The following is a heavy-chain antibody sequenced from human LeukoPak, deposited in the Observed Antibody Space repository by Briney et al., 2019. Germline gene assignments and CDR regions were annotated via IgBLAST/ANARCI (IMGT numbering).Heavy chain of an antibody. J-gene: IGHJ4*02. V-gene: IGHV3-23*01. Sequence: GGSLRLSCAASGFTFSSYSMNWVRQAPGKGLEWVSAIIGSGGSTYYADSVKGRFTISRDNSKNTLYLQMNSLRAEDTAVYYCAKAHITMVRGVISQPGYYFDYWGQGTLVTVSS. CDR3: AKAHITMVRGVISQPGYYFDY. D-gene: IGHD3-10*01. CDR1: GFTFSSYS. CDR2: IIGSGGST.